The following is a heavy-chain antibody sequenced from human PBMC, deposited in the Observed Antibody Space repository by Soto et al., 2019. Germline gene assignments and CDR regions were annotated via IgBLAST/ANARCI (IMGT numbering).Heavy chain of an antibody. V-gene: IGHV3-21*01. Sequence: GGSMGLSCAASGFTSSSYSMNWVRQAPGKGLEWVSSISSSSYIYYADSVRGRFTISRDNAKNSLYLQMNSLRAEDTAVYYCARDGSSSFVGYWGQGTLVTVSS. CDR2: ISSSSYI. CDR1: GFTSSSYS. J-gene: IGHJ4*02. D-gene: IGHD6-6*01. CDR3: ARDGSSSFVGY.